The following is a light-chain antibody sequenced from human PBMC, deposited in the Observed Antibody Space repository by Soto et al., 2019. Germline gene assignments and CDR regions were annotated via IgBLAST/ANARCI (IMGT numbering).Light chain of an antibody. CDR3: QQYGSSTYT. CDR1: QSVRSN. V-gene: IGKV3D-15*01. J-gene: IGKJ2*01. CDR2: GTS. Sequence: EIVMTQSPATLSVSPGERATLSCRASQSVRSNLAWYQQRPGQAPRLLIYGTSTRATGIPARFSGSGSGTEFTLSISSLQSEDFAVYYCQQYGSSTYTFGQGTKVDIK.